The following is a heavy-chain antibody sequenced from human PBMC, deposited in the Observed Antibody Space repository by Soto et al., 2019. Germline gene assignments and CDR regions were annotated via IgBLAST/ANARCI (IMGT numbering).Heavy chain of an antibody. D-gene: IGHD4-4*01. V-gene: IGHV4-59*08. CDR3: ARHSSNFPYFDY. CDR2: FSYSGST. J-gene: IGHJ4*02. Sequence: SETLSLTCNVSGGSITSFYWSWVRQPPGKGLEWVGYFSYSGSTNYNPSLKSRITISVDTSKNQFFLNLTSVTAADTAVYYCARHSSNFPYFDYWGQGTLVTVSS. CDR1: GGSITSFY.